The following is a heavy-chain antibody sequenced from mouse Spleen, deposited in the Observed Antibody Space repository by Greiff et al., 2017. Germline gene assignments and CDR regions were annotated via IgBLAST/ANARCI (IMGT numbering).Heavy chain of an antibody. Sequence: QVQLQQPGAELVRPGTSVKLSCKASGYTFTSYWMHWVKQRPGQGLEWIGVIDPSDSYTNYNQKFKGKATLTVDTSSSTAYMQLSSLTSEDSAVYYCARTVVAKDAMVYWGQGTSVTVSS. CDR2: IDPSDSYT. CDR3: ARTVVAKDAMVY. D-gene: IGHD1-1*01. J-gene: IGHJ4*01. CDR1: GYTFTSYW. V-gene: IGHV1-59*01.